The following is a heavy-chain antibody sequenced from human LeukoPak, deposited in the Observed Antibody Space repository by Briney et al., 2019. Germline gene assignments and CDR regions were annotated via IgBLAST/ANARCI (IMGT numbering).Heavy chain of an antibody. V-gene: IGHV4-4*09. CDR1: GASISNYN. Sequence: PSETLSLTCTVSGASISNYNWSWIRQTPEKGLEWMGHIHSSGGSSYYPSLKSRLTLSIDTSRNQLSLKLPSVTAADTAVYFCARLGSYHDFWGQGALVTVSS. J-gene: IGHJ4*02. D-gene: IGHD1-26*01. CDR3: ARLGSYHDF. CDR2: IHSSGGS.